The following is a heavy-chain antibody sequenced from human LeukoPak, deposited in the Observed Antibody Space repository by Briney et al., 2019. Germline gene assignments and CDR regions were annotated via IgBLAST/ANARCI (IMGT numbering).Heavy chain of an antibody. J-gene: IGHJ4*02. V-gene: IGHV1-2*02. CDR3: ARDLGTPATDAEYFFDY. CDR2: INPNSGGT. D-gene: IGHD6-13*01. CDR1: VCIYTHYF. Sequence: SVTVSCKACVCIYTHYFLHGLGPATGRGREGVGWINPNSGGTMFAQKFPGRVTLTRDTSISTAYMELSSLRSDDTAVYFCARDLGTPATDAEYFFDYWGQGTLVTVSS.